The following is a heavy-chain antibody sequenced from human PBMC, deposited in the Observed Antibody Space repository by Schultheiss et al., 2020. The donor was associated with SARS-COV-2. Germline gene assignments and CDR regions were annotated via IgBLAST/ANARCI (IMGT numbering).Heavy chain of an antibody. Sequence: SETLSLTCAVSGGSISSSNWWSWVRQPPGKGLEWIGEINHSGSTNYNPSLKSRVTISVDTSKNQFSLKLSSVTAADTAVYYCARGPKYSYGFYYYYGMDVWGQGTTVTVSS. CDR3: ARGPKYSYGFYYYYGMDV. CDR1: GGSISSSNW. J-gene: IGHJ6*02. V-gene: IGHV4-4*02. D-gene: IGHD5-18*01. CDR2: INHSGST.